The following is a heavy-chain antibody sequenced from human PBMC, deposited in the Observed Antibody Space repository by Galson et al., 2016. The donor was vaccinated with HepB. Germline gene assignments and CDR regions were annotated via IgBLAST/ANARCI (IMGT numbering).Heavy chain of an antibody. J-gene: IGHJ3*01. D-gene: IGHD6-19*01. V-gene: IGHV3-30*18. CDR3: AKAHYETRGWRDAFDD. CDR1: GFTFRNYG. CDR2: ISYDRSNE. Sequence: SLRLSCAASGFTFRNYGMHWVRQAPGRGLEWVAVISYDRSNEYYADSVKGRFTISRDNYKNTLYLQMNSLRVDDTALYFCAKAHYETRGWRDAFDDWGQGSMVTVSS.